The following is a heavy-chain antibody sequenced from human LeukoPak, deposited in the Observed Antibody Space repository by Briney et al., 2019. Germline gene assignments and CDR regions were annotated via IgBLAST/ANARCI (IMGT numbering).Heavy chain of an antibody. CDR3: ARITIVGVVIGFHAFDI. D-gene: IGHD3-3*01. CDR2: IYYTGST. CDR1: GGSISSYY. J-gene: IGHJ3*02. Sequence: SETLSLTCTVSGGSISSYYRSWIRQPPGKGLEWIGYIYYTGSTKYNPSLKSRVTISVDTSKNQFSLKLSSVTAADTAVYYCARITIVGVVIGFHAFDIWGQGTMVTVSS. V-gene: IGHV4-59*08.